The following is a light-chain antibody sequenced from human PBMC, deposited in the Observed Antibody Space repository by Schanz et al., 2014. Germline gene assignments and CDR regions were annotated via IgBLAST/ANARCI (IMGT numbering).Light chain of an antibody. J-gene: IGLJ3*02. Sequence: QSALTQPASMSGSPGQSITISCNGSSSDIGGYNYVSWYQQHPGKAPKLMIYEVSKRPSGVPDRFSGSKSGNTASLTVSGRQAEDEDDYYCSAYTSSSTWVFGGGTKLTVL. CDR2: EVS. CDR1: SSDIGGYNY. V-gene: IGLV2-14*01. CDR3: SAYTSSSTWV.